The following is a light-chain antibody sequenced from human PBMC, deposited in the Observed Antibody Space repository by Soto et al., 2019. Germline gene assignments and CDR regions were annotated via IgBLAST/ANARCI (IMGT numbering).Light chain of an antibody. CDR1: QSVSSN. Sequence: EIVMTQSPATLSVSPGERATLSCRASQSVSSNLAWYQQKTGQAPRLLIYGASTRATGIPARFSVSGSWKEFTLTIISLQSEDFAVYYCQQYNNWPSLFTFGAGTKVDIK. CDR3: QQYNNWPSLFT. CDR2: GAS. J-gene: IGKJ3*01. V-gene: IGKV3-15*01.